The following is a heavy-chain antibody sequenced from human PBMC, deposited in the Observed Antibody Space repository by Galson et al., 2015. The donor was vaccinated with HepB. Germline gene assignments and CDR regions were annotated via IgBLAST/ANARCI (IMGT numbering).Heavy chain of an antibody. D-gene: IGHD4-17*01. CDR1: GGPISSGDYY. Sequence: PLSLTCTVSGGPISSGDYYWSWIRQPPGKGLEWIGYIYYIGSTYYNPSLKSRVTISLDTSKNQFSLKLSSVTAADTAVYHCARVTVTTSGWFDPWGQGTLVTVSS. J-gene: IGHJ5*02. V-gene: IGHV4-30-4*01. CDR2: IYYIGST. CDR3: ARVTVTTSGWFDP.